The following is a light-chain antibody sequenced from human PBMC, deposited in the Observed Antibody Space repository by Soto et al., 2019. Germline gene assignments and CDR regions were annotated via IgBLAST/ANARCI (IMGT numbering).Light chain of an antibody. CDR3: QQTYSTLNS. Sequence: DIQVTQSPSSLSAFVGDRVTITCRASQSIMTYLNWYQQRPGKPPKLLIHTASTLQSGVPSRFSGSGSGTDFTLTISSLQPEDFATSYCQQTYSTLNSFGQGTKLEIK. J-gene: IGKJ2*03. V-gene: IGKV1-39*01. CDR2: TAS. CDR1: QSIMTY.